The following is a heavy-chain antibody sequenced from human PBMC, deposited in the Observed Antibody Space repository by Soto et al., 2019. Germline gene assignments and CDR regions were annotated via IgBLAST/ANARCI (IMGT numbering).Heavy chain of an antibody. Sequence: ASVKVSXKASGYTFTGYYMHWVRQAPGQGLEWMGWINPNSGGTNYAQKFQGWVTMTRDTSISTAYMELSRLRSDDTAVYYCARGGRYCSSTSCYLYYYGMDVWGQGTTVTVSS. V-gene: IGHV1-2*04. CDR1: GYTFTGYY. D-gene: IGHD2-2*01. CDR2: INPNSGGT. J-gene: IGHJ6*02. CDR3: ARGGRYCSSTSCYLYYYGMDV.